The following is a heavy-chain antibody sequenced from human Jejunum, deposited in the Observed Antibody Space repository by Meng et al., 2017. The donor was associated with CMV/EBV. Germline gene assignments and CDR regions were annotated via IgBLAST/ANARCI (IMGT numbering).Heavy chain of an antibody. V-gene: IGHV4-34*01. J-gene: IGHJ3*02. CDR1: GSFSGYY. D-gene: IGHD1-20*01. Sequence: GSFSGYYWSWIRQPPGKGLEWIGEINHSGSTNYNPSLKSRVTISVDTSKNQFSLKLSSVTAADTAVYYCARVSGLTGTRRGAFDIWGQGTRVTVSS. CDR2: INHSGST. CDR3: ARVSGLTGTRRGAFDI.